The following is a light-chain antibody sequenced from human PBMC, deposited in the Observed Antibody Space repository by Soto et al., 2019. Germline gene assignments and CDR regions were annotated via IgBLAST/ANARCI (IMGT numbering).Light chain of an antibody. V-gene: IGLV2-11*01. Sequence: QSVLTQPRSVSGSPRQSVTISCTGTSSDVGGYNYVSWYQQHPGEAPKLMIYDVSKRPSGVPDRFSGSKSGNTASLTISGLQAEDEGDYYCCSYAGSYTLVFXGGTKVTVL. CDR3: CSYAGSYTLV. CDR2: DVS. CDR1: SSDVGGYNY. J-gene: IGLJ3*02.